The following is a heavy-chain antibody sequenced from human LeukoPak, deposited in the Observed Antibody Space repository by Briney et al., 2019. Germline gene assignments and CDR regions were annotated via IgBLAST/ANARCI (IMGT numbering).Heavy chain of an antibody. CDR2: IYGGGGT. V-gene: IGHV3-53*01. CDR1: GFPVNRNC. J-gene: IGHJ4*02. Sequence: GGSLRLFCAASGFPVNRNCMGWVRQAPGKGLEWVSLIYGGGGTSYANSVKGRFTISRDYSKNTLYLQMNSLRVEDTAVYYCARDSYYGSGSYYRYTFDYWGQGTLVTVSS. CDR3: ARDSYYGSGSYYRYTFDY. D-gene: IGHD3-10*01.